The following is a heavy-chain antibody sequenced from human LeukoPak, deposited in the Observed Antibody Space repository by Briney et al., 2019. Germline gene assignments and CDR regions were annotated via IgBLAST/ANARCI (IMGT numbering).Heavy chain of an antibody. D-gene: IGHD4-17*01. CDR3: ARDYSTVTTFFDY. CDR2: ISSSSTYI. CDR1: GFTFSRYT. J-gene: IGHJ4*02. V-gene: IGHV3-21*01. Sequence: GGSLRLSCAASGFTFSRYTMNWVRQAPGKGLEWVSSISSSSTYIYYADSVKGRFTISRDNAKNSIYLQMNSLRAEDTAVYYCARDYSTVTTFFDYWGQGTLVTVSS.